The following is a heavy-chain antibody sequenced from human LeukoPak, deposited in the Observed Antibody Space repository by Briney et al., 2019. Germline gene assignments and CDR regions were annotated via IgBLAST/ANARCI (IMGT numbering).Heavy chain of an antibody. CDR3: AKGAPDWDGMDV. J-gene: IGHJ6*02. CDR1: GFTFDDYT. Sequence: GGSLRLSCAASGFTFDDYTMHWVRQAPGKGLEWVSLISWDGGSTYYADSVKGRFTISRDNSKNSLYLQMNSLRTEDTALYYCAKGAPDWDGMDVWGQGTTVTVSS. D-gene: IGHD3-9*01. V-gene: IGHV3-43*01. CDR2: ISWDGGST.